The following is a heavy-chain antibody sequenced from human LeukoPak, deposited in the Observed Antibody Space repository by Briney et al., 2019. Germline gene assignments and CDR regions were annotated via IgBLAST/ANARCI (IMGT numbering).Heavy chain of an antibody. J-gene: IGHJ5*02. CDR1: GFTFSSYA. Sequence: GGSLRLSCAASGFTFSSYAMSWVRQAPGKGLEWVSAISGSGGSTYYADSVKGRFTISRDNSKNTLYLQMNSLRAEDTAVYYCAKDEFRLPTYNWFDPWGQGTLVTVSS. V-gene: IGHV3-23*01. CDR2: ISGSGGST. CDR3: AKDEFRLPTYNWFDP. D-gene: IGHD5-18*01.